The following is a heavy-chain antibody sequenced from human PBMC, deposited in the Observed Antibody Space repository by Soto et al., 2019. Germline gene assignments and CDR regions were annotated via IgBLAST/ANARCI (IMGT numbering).Heavy chain of an antibody. J-gene: IGHJ4*02. CDR3: ARTRGQYCSGGSCYFDY. CDR2: IYYSGST. D-gene: IGHD2-15*01. CDR1: GGSISSGGYY. V-gene: IGHV4-31*03. Sequence: QVQLQESGPGLVKPSQTLSLTCTVSGGSISSGGYYWSWIRQHPGKGLEWIGYIYYSGSTYYNPSLKSRVTISVDTSKNQFSLKLSSVTAADTAVYYCARTRGQYCSGGSCYFDYWGQGTLVTVSS.